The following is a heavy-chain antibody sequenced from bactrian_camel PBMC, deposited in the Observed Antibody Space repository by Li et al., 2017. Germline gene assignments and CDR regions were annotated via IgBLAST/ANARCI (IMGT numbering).Heavy chain of an antibody. Sequence: HVQLVESGGGSVQAGGSLRLSCAGSRYTRTNYCMGWFRQAQGKTREGVASIFSADGTTNYADSVKGRFTISKDNVKNTLYLQMNSLKPEDTAMYYCAARQCSFGAVETSNYRYWGQGTQVTVS. CDR1: RYTRTNYC. CDR3: AARQCSFGAVETSNYRY. D-gene: IGHD1*01. V-gene: IGHV3S63*01. CDR2: IFSADGTT. J-gene: IGHJ4*01.